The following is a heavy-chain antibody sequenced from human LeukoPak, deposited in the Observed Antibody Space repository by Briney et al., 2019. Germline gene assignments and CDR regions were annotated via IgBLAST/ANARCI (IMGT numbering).Heavy chain of an antibody. CDR2: INGDESRT. CDR3: VRSVAVTFDP. D-gene: IGHD6-19*01. Sequence: GGSLRLSCAASGFTFSNYWMHWVRQAPGKGLVWVSCINGDESRTKYADSVKGRFTISRDNARNTLLLEMNSLRAEDTAVYYCVRSVAVTFDPWGQGTLVTVSS. J-gene: IGHJ5*02. CDR1: GFTFSNYW. V-gene: IGHV3-74*03.